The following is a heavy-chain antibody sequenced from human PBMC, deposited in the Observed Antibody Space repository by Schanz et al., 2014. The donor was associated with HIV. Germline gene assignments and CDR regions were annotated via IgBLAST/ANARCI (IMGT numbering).Heavy chain of an antibody. CDR1: GFTFSSYV. CDR3: ARGSWYSSGWYDDYYYYDVDV. CDR2: IWYDGSSK. Sequence: QVQLVESGGGVVQPGRSLRLSRAASGFTFSSYVMHWVRQAPGKGLEWVTVIWYDGSSKYYADSVKGRFTISRDNSKNTLYLQMNSLRAEDTAVYYCARGSWYSSGWYDDYYYYDVDVWGQGTTVTVSS. J-gene: IGHJ6*02. V-gene: IGHV3-33*01. D-gene: IGHD6-19*01.